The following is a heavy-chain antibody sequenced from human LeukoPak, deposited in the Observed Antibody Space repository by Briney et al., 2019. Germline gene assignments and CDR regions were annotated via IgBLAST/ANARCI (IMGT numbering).Heavy chain of an antibody. CDR1: GFTFSSYA. J-gene: IGHJ4*02. CDR2: ISSSGGST. CDR3: AKGRGPYCGGDCYYFDY. V-gene: IGHV3-23*01. Sequence: PGGSLRLSCAASGFTFSSYAMSWVRQAPGKGLEWVSTISSSGGSTYYTDSVKGRFTISRDNSKNTLYLQMNSLRAADTALYYCAKGRGPYCGGDCYYFDYWGQGTLVTVSS. D-gene: IGHD2-21*02.